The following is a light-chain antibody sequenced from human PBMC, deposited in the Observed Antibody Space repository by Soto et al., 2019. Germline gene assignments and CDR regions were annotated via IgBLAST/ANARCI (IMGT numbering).Light chain of an antibody. CDR3: QQYNSYSLT. CDR1: QSISSW. Sequence: DIQMTQSPSTLSASVGDRVTIACRASQSISSWLAWYQQKPGKAPKLLIYDASSLESGVPSRFSGSGSGTEFTLTISSLQPDDFATYYCQQYNSYSLTFGGGTKVEIK. CDR2: DAS. V-gene: IGKV1-5*01. J-gene: IGKJ4*01.